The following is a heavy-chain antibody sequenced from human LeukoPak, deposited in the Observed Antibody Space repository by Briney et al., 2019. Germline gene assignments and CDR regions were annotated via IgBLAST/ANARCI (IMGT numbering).Heavy chain of an antibody. J-gene: IGHJ4*02. CDR2: ISGSGGST. V-gene: IGHV3-23*01. CDR1: GFTFSCYG. D-gene: IGHD2-21*02. CDR3: AKDAQRIRNLASCGGDCYLAPPDY. Sequence: PGGSLRLSCAASGFTFSCYGMSWVRQAPGNGLEWVSAISGSGGSTYYADSVKGRFTISRDNSKNTLYLQMNSLRAEDTAVYYCAKDAQRIRNLASCGGDCYLAPPDYWGQGTLVTVSS.